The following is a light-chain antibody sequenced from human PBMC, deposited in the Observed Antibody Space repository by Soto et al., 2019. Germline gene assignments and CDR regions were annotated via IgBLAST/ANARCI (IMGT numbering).Light chain of an antibody. J-gene: IGKJ5*01. CDR2: GSS. CDR3: LQDNDWPLST. CDR1: RGVITN. V-gene: IGKV3-15*01. Sequence: SQPPRSLSQGERPTLSAGASRGVITNLPWYRQKLGQAPRVLIYGSSSRATGVPARFSGSGSGTEFTLTISSLQSEDSGIYYCLQDNDWPLSTFGQGTRLEIK.